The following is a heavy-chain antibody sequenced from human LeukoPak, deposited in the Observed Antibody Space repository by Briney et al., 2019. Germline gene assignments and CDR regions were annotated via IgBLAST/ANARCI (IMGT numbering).Heavy chain of an antibody. V-gene: IGHV1-69*13. CDR2: IIPIFGTA. J-gene: IGHJ4*02. D-gene: IGHD5-24*01. CDR1: GGTFSSYA. CDR3: ARAPAQEMATIVY. Sequence: VASVTVSCTASGGTFSSYAISWVRQAPGQGLEWMGGIIPIFGTANYAQKFQGRVTITADESTSTAYMELSSLRSEDTAVYYCARAPAQEMATIVYWGQGTLVTVSS.